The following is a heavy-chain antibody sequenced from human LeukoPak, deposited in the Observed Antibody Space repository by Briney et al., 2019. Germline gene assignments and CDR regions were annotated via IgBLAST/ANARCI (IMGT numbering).Heavy chain of an antibody. D-gene: IGHD3-16*01. J-gene: IGHJ4*02. CDR3: ARLMGDRTPGY. V-gene: IGHV3-11*04. Sequence: GGSLRLSCAASGFAFTDYYMSWLRRAPGEGLQWVSYISSSGTTIYYADSVEGRFTISRDNAKNSLYLQMNSLGAEDTGVYYCARLMGDRTPGYWGQGTLVTVSS. CDR2: ISSSGTTI. CDR1: GFAFTDYY.